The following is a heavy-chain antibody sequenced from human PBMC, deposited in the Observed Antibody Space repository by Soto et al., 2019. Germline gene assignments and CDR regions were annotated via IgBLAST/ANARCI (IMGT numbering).Heavy chain of an antibody. V-gene: IGHV4-4*02. CDR2: IYHSGST. D-gene: IGHD3-22*01. Sequence: SETLSLTCAVSGGSISSSNWWSWVRQPPGKGLEWIGEIYHSGSTNYNPSLKSRVTISVDKYKNQFSLKLSSVTAAETAVYYCARHGYDSSAYWYYFDYWAQGTLVTVS. CDR1: GGSISSSNW. CDR3: ARHGYDSSAYWYYFDY. J-gene: IGHJ4*02.